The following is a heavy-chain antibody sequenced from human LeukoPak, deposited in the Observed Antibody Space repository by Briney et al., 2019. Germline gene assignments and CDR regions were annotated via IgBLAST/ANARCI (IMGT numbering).Heavy chain of an antibody. Sequence: SQTLSLTCTVSGGSISSGGYYWSWIRQHPGKGLEWIGYIYYSGSTYYNPSLKSRVTISVDTSKNQFSLKLSSVTAADTAVYYCAREPRGYYSSGWYGSDWGQGTLVTVSS. CDR1: GGSISSGGYY. J-gene: IGHJ4*02. CDR2: IYYSGST. CDR3: AREPRGYYSSGWYGSD. D-gene: IGHD6-19*01. V-gene: IGHV4-31*03.